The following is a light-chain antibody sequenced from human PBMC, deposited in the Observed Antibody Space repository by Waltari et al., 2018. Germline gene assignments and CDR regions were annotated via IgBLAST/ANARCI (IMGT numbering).Light chain of an antibody. CDR3: SSYTTSNTYV. Sequence: QSALTQPASVSGSPGQSITTSCPGTSRAIGAYYYASWFQQHPGKAPKLIIYEVNNRPSGVSSRFSGSKSGNTASLTISGLQAEDEADYYCSSYTTSNTYVFGTGTKVTVL. V-gene: IGLV2-14*01. J-gene: IGLJ1*01. CDR2: EVN. CDR1: SRAIGAYYY.